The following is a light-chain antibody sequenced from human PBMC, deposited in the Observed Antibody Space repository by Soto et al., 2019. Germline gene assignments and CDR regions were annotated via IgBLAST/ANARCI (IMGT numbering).Light chain of an antibody. J-gene: IGKJ2*01. CDR2: GAS. Sequence: ESVLTQSPGTLSLSPGERATLSCRASQSVSSNYLAWYQQKPGQAPRLLIYGASTRASGIPDRFSGSGSGTDFTLTISSLQPEDFAVYYCQHYGDWPPYTFGQGTNLDI. CDR3: QHYGDWPPYT. V-gene: IGKV3-20*01. CDR1: QSVSSNY.